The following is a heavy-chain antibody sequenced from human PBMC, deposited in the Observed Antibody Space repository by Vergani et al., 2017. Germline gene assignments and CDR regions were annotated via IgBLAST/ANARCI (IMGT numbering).Heavy chain of an antibody. CDR3: ARVLPASSSRIDP. V-gene: IGHV4-59*01. CDR1: GGSISSYY. Sequence: QVQLQESGPGLVKPSETLSLTCTVSGGSISSYYWSWIRQPPGKGLEWIGYIYYSGITNYNPSLKSRVTISVDTSKNQFSLKVNSVTAADTAVYYCARVLPASSSRIDPWGQGTLVTVSS. CDR2: IYYSGIT. J-gene: IGHJ5*02. D-gene: IGHD6-13*01.